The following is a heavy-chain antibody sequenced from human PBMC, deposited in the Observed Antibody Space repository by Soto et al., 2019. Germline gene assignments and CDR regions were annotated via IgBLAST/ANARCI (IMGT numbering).Heavy chain of an antibody. CDR3: AHRTGFDY. CDR1: GYTFSSFD. J-gene: IGHJ4*02. Sequence: EVQLWESGGGLVQPGGSLRLSCAVSGYTFSSFDMSWVRQAPGKGLEWVSTISGSGGGTNYADSVKGRFTISRDISTYTVYLQMHSLRAEDTAVYYCAHRTGFDYWGQGALVTVSS. CDR2: ISGSGGGT. V-gene: IGHV3-23*01.